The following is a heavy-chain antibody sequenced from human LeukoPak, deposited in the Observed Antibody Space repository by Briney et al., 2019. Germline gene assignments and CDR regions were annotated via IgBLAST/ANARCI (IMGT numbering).Heavy chain of an antibody. D-gene: IGHD5-24*01. CDR3: ARVGPRRDGYNFDY. CDR2: IYNTGST. CDR1: GGSMSGYY. J-gene: IGHJ4*02. V-gene: IGHV4-59*01. Sequence: SESLSLTCSLAGGSMSGYYWGWIRQLPGEWLECIGYIYNTGSTASNRSFKSRVTIPVDTSQNQFSWRLSSVTPAATAVYYCARVGPRRDGYNFDYGGQGILVTVSS.